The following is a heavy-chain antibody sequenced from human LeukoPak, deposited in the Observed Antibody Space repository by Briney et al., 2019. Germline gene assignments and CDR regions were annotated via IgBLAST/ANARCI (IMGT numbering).Heavy chain of an antibody. CDR1: GFTFSSYA. CDR3: AKVVVPPYYYYYYMDV. Sequence: PGGSLRLSCAASGFTFSSYAMSWVRQAPGKGLEWVSAISGSGGSTYYADSVKGRFTISRDNSKNTLYLQMDCLRAEDTAVYYCAKVVVPPYYYYYYMDVWGKGTTVTVSS. V-gene: IGHV3-23*01. J-gene: IGHJ6*03. D-gene: IGHD2-2*01. CDR2: ISGSGGST.